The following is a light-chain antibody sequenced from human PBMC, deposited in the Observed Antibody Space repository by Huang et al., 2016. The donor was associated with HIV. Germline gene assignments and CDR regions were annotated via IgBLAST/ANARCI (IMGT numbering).Light chain of an antibody. Sequence: EIVMTQSPATLSVSPGERATLSCRASQSVSSNLAWYQQKPGPAPRLLIYAASTRATGIPARFSGSGSGTEVTLTISSLQSEDFAVYYCQQYNNWPRTFGQGTKVEIK. CDR1: QSVSSN. CDR3: QQYNNWPRT. J-gene: IGKJ1*01. V-gene: IGKV3-15*01. CDR2: AAS.